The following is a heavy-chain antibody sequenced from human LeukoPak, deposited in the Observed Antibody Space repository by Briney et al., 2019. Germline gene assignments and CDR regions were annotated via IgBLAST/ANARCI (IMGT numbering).Heavy chain of an antibody. Sequence: PGRSLRLSCAASGFTFDDYAMLWVRQPPGKGLEWVSGISWNSGSIGYADSVKGRFTISRDNAKNSLYLQMNSLRAEDTALYYCAKGGGSGVYFDYWGQGTLVTAS. CDR3: AKGGGSGVYFDY. V-gene: IGHV3-9*01. CDR1: GFTFDDYA. CDR2: ISWNSGSI. D-gene: IGHD3-10*01. J-gene: IGHJ4*02.